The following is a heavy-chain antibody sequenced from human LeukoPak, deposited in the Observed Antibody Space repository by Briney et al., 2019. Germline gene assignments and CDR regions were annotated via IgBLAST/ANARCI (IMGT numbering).Heavy chain of an antibody. D-gene: IGHD6-13*01. Sequence: QTGRSLRLSCSASGFTFSSYAMHWVRQAPGKGLEYVSAISSNGGSTYYADSVKGRFTISRDNSKNTLYLQMSSLRAEGTAVYYCVRLRQLVPDYWGQGTLVTVSS. CDR2: ISSNGGST. CDR3: VRLRQLVPDY. V-gene: IGHV3-64D*09. J-gene: IGHJ4*02. CDR1: GFTFSSYA.